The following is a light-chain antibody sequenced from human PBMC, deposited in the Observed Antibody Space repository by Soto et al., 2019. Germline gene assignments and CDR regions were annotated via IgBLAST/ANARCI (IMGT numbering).Light chain of an antibody. CDR1: QSISSW. J-gene: IGKJ1*01. CDR3: LQHNTYPRT. CDR2: ATS. V-gene: IGKV1-5*01. Sequence: DIQMTQSPSTLSASVGDRVTITFRASQSISSWLSLYQQKPGKAPKRLIYATSSLQSGVPSRFSGSGSGTEFTLTINSLQPEDFATYYCLQHNTYPRTFGQGTKV.